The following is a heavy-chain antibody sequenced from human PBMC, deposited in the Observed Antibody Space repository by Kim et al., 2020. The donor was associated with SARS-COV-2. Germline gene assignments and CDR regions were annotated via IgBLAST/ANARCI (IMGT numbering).Heavy chain of an antibody. CDR1: GFTFSSYW. CDR3: ARVYKKAIFGVFYEGEYFDY. V-gene: IGHV3-7*01. J-gene: IGHJ4*02. Sequence: GGSLRLSCAASGFTFSSYWMSWVRQAPGKGLEWVANIKQDGSEKYYVDSVKGRFTISRDNAKNSLYLQMNSLRAEDTAVYYCARVYKKAIFGVFYEGEYFDYWGQGTLVTVSS. D-gene: IGHD3-3*01. CDR2: IKQDGSEK.